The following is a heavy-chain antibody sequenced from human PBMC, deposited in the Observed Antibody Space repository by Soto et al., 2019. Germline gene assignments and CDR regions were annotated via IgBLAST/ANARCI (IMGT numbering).Heavy chain of an antibody. J-gene: IGHJ3*02. D-gene: IGHD6-19*01. CDR3: ARDEGIEVAFPDALDI. Sequence: QGQLVQSGAEVKKPGASVRISCQASHYTFTSYGISWMRQAPGQGLEWLGWISAYNGDTTYAENLEGRVTMTADTSRSTAYMDLRSLRSDDTAVSFCARDEGIEVAFPDALDIWGQGTMVTVSS. CDR2: ISAYNGDT. CDR1: HYTFTSYG. V-gene: IGHV1-18*01.